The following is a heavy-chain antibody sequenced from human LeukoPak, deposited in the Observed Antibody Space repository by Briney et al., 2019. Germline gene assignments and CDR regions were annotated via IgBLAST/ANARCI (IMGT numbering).Heavy chain of an antibody. J-gene: IGHJ4*02. Sequence: SETLSLTCTVSGGSINSHYWSWIRQPPRKRLEWIGYIFNRGSTNYNPSLRSRVSMSVDTSRDQYSLRLSSVTAADTAIYYCASRPAGTTWYGIFDYWSQGTLVTVSS. CDR1: GGSINSHY. CDR2: IFNRGST. D-gene: IGHD6-13*01. V-gene: IGHV4-59*11. CDR3: ASRPAGTTWYGIFDY.